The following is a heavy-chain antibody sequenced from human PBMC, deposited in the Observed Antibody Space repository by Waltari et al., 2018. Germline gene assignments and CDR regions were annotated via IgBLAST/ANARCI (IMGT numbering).Heavy chain of an antibody. V-gene: IGHV3-30*02. CDR3: AKVNFGVVMHDAFDI. CDR2: IRYDGSNK. CDR1: GFTFSSYG. Sequence: QVQLVQSGAEVKKPGGSLRLSCAASGFTFSSYGMHWVRQAPGKGLEWVAFIRYDGSNKYYADSVKGRFTISRDNSKNTLYLQMNSLRAEDTAVYYCAKVNFGVVMHDAFDIWGQGTMVTVSS. J-gene: IGHJ3*02. D-gene: IGHD3-3*01.